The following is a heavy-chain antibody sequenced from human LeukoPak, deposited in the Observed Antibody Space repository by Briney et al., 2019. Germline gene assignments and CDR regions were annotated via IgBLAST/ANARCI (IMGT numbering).Heavy chain of an antibody. CDR3: ARHLSGDDI. Sequence: GGSLRLSCAASGFTLSSNYMSWVRQAPGKGLEWVSTIYSSGSTYYADSVKGRFTISRDDSKNTLYLQMHSLRDEDTAVYYCARHLSGDDIWGQGTMVTVSS. CDR1: GFTLSSNY. CDR2: IYSSGST. D-gene: IGHD4-17*01. V-gene: IGHV3-53*01. J-gene: IGHJ3*02.